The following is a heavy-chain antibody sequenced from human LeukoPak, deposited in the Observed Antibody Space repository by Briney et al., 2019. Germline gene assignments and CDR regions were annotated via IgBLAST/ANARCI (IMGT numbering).Heavy chain of an antibody. CDR2: INSDGSST. Sequence: GGSLRLSCATSGLTFSSNWMHWVRQAPGKGLVWVSRINSDGSSTIYADSVKGRFTISRDNAKNTLYLQMNSLRAEDTAVYYCSTQRGGSPGDYWGRGALVTVSS. V-gene: IGHV3-74*01. CDR1: GLTFSSNW. CDR3: STQRGGSPGDY. D-gene: IGHD6-25*01. J-gene: IGHJ4*02.